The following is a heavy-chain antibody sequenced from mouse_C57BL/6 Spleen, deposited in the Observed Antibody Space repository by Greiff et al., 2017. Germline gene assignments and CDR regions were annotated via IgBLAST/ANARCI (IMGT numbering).Heavy chain of an antibody. CDR2: IDPETGGT. Sequence: QVQLQQSGAELVRPGASVTLSCKASGYTFTDYEMHWVKQTPVHGLEWIGAIDPETGGTAYNQKFKGKAILTADKSSSTAYMELRSLTSEDSAVYYCTFYYGYLFDYWGQGTTLTVSS. J-gene: IGHJ2*01. CDR1: GYTFTDYE. CDR3: TFYYGYLFDY. V-gene: IGHV1-15*01. D-gene: IGHD2-2*01.